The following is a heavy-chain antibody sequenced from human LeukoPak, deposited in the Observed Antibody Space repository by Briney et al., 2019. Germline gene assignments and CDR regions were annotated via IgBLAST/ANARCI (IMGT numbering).Heavy chain of an antibody. J-gene: IGHJ3*02. Sequence: PSETLSLTCTVSGGSISSGGYYWSWIRQPPGKGLEWIRYISYTGTTNYNPSLKSRVTISVDTSKNQFSLKLSSVTAADTAVYYCARGGRYCSSSSCFGYAFDIWGQGTMVTVSS. CDR1: GGSISSGGYY. CDR3: ARGGRYCSSSSCFGYAFDI. V-gene: IGHV4-61*08. D-gene: IGHD2-2*01. CDR2: ISYTGTT.